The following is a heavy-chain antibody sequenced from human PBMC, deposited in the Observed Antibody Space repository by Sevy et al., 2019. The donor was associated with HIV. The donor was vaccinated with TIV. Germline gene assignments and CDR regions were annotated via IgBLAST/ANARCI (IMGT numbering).Heavy chain of an antibody. CDR3: ARGGRVVVVTAIHQGAFDI. D-gene: IGHD2-21*02. V-gene: IGHV4-30-2*01. CDR1: GGSISSGGYS. CDR2: IYHSGTT. Sequence: SETLSLTCAVSGGSISSGGYSWSWVRQPPGKGLEWIGYIYHSGTTYYNPSLKSRVTISLDRSKNQFSLKLSSVTAADTAVYYCARGGRVVVVTAIHQGAFDIWGQGTMVTVSS. J-gene: IGHJ3*02.